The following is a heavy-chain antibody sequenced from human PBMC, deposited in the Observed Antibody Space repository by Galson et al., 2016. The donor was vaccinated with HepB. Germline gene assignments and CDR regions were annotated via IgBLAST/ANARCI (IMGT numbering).Heavy chain of an antibody. D-gene: IGHD3-3*01. V-gene: IGHV3-23*01. Sequence: SLRLSCAASGFTLNDHAMSWVRQATGTGLEWVSGISGSSGITFYADSVEGRFIISRATSKNILYSHMNSLRVEDTAMYFCARSFGRTSSLFVDSWGQGTLVTVSS. CDR3: ARSFGRTSSLFVDS. J-gene: IGHJ4*02. CDR2: ISGSSGIT. CDR1: GFTLNDHA.